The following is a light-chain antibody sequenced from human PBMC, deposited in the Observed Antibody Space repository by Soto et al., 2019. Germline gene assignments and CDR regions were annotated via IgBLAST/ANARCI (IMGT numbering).Light chain of an antibody. CDR2: EVS. CDR3: SSYAGSNNWV. Sequence: QSVLTQPPSASGSPGQSVTSSCTGTSSDFGGYNYVSWYQQHPGKAPKLMIYEVSKRPSGVPDRFSGSKSGNTASLTVSGLQADDEADYYCSSYAGSNNWVFGGGTKLTVL. V-gene: IGLV2-8*01. J-gene: IGLJ3*02. CDR1: SSDFGGYNY.